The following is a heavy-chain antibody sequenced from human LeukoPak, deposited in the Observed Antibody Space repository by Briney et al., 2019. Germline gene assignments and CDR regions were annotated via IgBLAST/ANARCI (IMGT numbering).Heavy chain of an antibody. V-gene: IGHV4-61*02. CDR3: ARGQGSSSWYGDYYYYYMDV. Sequence: TSETLSLTCTVSGGSISSGSYYWSWIRQPAGKGLEWIGRIYTSGSTNYNPSLKSRVTISVDTSKNQFSLKLSSVTAADTAVYYCARGQGSSSWYGDYYYYYMDVWGKGTTVTVSS. CDR1: GGSISSGSYY. D-gene: IGHD6-13*01. CDR2: IYTSGST. J-gene: IGHJ6*03.